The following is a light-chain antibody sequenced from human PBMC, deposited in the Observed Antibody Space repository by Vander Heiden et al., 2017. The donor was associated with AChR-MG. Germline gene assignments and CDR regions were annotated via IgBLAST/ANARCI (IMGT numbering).Light chain of an antibody. CDR1: SSDVGSYNL. V-gene: IGLV2-23*01. CDR2: EGS. J-gene: IGLJ2*01. CDR3: CSYAGSSTLL. Sequence: SALTPPASVSASPRQSITISCTGTSSDVGSYNLVSWYQQHPGKAPKLMIYEGSKRPSGVSNRFSGSKSGNTASLTISGLQAEDEADYYCCSYAGSSTLLFGGGTKLTVL.